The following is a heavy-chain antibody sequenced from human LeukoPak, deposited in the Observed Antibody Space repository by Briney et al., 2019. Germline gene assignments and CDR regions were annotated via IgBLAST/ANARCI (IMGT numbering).Heavy chain of an antibody. D-gene: IGHD1-1*01. CDR2: IYHSGST. Sequence: PSETLSLTCTVFGYSISSAYYWGWIRQPPGKGLEWIGSIYHSGSTYYNPSLKSRVTISVDTSKNQFSLKLSSVTAADAAVYYCATQGYNYGKFDYWGQGTLVTVSS. V-gene: IGHV4-38-2*02. J-gene: IGHJ4*02. CDR1: GYSISSAYY. CDR3: ATQGYNYGKFDY.